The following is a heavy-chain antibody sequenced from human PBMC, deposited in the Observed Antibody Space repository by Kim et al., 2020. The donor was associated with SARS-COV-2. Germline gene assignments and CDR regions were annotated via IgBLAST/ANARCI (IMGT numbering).Heavy chain of an antibody. J-gene: IGHJ4*02. CDR3: ANSIGYAFEY. V-gene: IGHV3-7*03. CDR1: GFTFRSNW. Sequence: GGSLRLSCAASGFTFRSNWMSWVRQAPGKGLEWVAHISQDGSIKFYADSVKGRITISRDNARDSLYLQMDSLRAEDTAVHYCANSIGYAFEYWGQGTMVT. CDR2: ISQDGSIK. D-gene: IGHD2-15*01.